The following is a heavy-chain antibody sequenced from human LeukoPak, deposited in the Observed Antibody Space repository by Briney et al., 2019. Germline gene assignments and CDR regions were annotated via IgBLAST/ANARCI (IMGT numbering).Heavy chain of an antibody. CDR1: GYIFTSYD. D-gene: IGHD5-18*01. CDR3: AVDTAMVTPLDY. CDR2: MNPNSGNT. J-gene: IGHJ4*02. Sequence: ASVKVSCKASGYIFTSYDINWVRQATGQGLEWMGWMNPNSGNTGYAQKFQGRVTMTRNTSISTAYMELSSLRSEDTAVYYCAVDTAMVTPLDYWGQGTLVTVSS. V-gene: IGHV1-8*01.